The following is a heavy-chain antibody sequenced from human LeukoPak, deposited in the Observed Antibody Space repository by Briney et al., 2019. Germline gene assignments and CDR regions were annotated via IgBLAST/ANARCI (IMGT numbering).Heavy chain of an antibody. CDR3: ARDRKLRGRHWFDP. V-gene: IGHV1-2*02. CDR1: GYTFTGYY. D-gene: IGHD1-7*01. J-gene: IGHJ5*02. Sequence: GASVKVSCKASGYTFTGYYMHWVRQAPGQGLEWMGWINPNSGGTNYAQKFQGRVTMTRDTSISTAYMELSRLRSDDTAVYYCARDRKLRGRHWFDPWGQGTLVTVSS. CDR2: INPNSGGT.